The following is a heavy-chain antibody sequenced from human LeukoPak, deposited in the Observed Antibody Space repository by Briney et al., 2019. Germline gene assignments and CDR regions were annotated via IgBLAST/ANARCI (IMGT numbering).Heavy chain of an antibody. CDR3: ARGDSVGYCSSTSCRTDYFDY. V-gene: IGHV3-66*02. CDR1: GFTVSSNY. J-gene: IGHJ4*02. CDR2: INNGGST. Sequence: GGSLRLSCAASGFTVSSNYMSWVRQAPGKGLEWVSVINNGGSTYYADSVKGRFTISRDNSKNTLYLQMNSLRAEDTAVYYCARGDSVGYCSSTSCRTDYFDYWGQGTLVTVSS. D-gene: IGHD2-2*01.